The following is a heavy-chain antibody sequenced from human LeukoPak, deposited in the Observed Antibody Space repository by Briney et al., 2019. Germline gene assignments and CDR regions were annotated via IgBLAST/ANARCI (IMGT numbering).Heavy chain of an antibody. CDR3: ARVWTYCTNGVCYTQFDY. D-gene: IGHD2-8*01. Sequence: ASVKVSCKASGYTFTSYDINWVRQATGQGLEWMGWMNPNSGNTGYAQKFQGRVTMTRNTSISTAYMELSSLRPEDTAVYYCARVWTYCTNGVCYTQFDYWGQGTLVTVSS. V-gene: IGHV1-8*01. CDR2: MNPNSGNT. J-gene: IGHJ4*02. CDR1: GYTFTSYD.